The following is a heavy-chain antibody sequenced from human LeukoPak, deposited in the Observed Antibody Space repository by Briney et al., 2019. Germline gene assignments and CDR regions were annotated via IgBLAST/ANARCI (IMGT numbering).Heavy chain of an antibody. CDR2: IYSGGST. CDR3: ARLVVSRPSSHAFDV. J-gene: IGHJ3*01. V-gene: IGHV3-53*01. CDR1: GFTVSSNY. D-gene: IGHD3-22*01. Sequence: GGSLRLSCAASGFTVSSNYMSWVRQAPGKGLEWVSVIYSGGSTYYADSVKGRFTISRDNSKNTLYLQMNSLRAEDTAVYYCARLVVSRPSSHAFDVWGQGTMVTVSS.